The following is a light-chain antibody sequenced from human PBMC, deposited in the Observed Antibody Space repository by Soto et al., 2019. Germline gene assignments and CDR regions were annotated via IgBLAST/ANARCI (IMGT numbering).Light chain of an antibody. CDR1: NSNIGKNY. CDR2: ESN. CDR3: ETWDSSLSAGV. V-gene: IGLV1-51*02. J-gene: IGLJ2*01. Sequence: QSVLTQPPSVSAAPGQKVTISCSGSNSNIGKNYVSWFQHLPGAAPKLLIYESNKRPSGIPDRFSGSKSGTSATLGITGLQTGDEADYYCETWDSSLSAGVFGGGTQLTVL.